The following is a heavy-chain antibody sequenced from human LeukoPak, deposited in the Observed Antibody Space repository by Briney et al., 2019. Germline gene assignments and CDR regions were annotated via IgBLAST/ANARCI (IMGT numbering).Heavy chain of an antibody. Sequence: ASVKVSCKASGYTFTGYYVHWVRQAPGQGLEWLGWINPNSGGTNYAQKFQGRVTMTRDTSISTAYMELSRLRSDDTAVYYCARTYYYDSSGYYKRFDPWGQGTLVTVSS. CDR2: INPNSGGT. J-gene: IGHJ5*02. CDR1: GYTFTGYY. CDR3: ARTYYYDSSGYYKRFDP. V-gene: IGHV1-2*02. D-gene: IGHD3-22*01.